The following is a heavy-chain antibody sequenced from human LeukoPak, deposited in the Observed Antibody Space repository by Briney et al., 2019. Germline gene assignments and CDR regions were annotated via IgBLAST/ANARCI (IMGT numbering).Heavy chain of an antibody. J-gene: IGHJ4*02. CDR1: GFSFSRYG. D-gene: IGHD3-22*01. Sequence: LTGGSLRLSCAASGFSFSRYGMKWVRQAPGKGLEWLSNIRSSDSTTYYADSVKGRFTISRDNAKNSLYLQMDSLRVEDTAVYYCAKRADSSAHSFDYWGQGTLVTVSS. V-gene: IGHV3-48*04. CDR3: AKRADSSAHSFDY. CDR2: IRSSDSTT.